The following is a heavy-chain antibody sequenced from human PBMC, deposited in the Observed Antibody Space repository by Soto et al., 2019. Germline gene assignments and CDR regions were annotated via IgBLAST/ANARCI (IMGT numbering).Heavy chain of an antibody. CDR2: ISTLPGNT. Sequence: QVHLEQSGAEVKKPGASVKVSCKASGYTFTHQGISWVRQAPGQGLEWVGWISTLPGNTDYAQKVQGRVTLSTDTSTSTAYMELKSLRSDDTAVYYCARDPHLSSWRKIDSWGQGTLVTVSS. CDR3: ARDPHLSSWRKIDS. J-gene: IGHJ4*02. CDR1: GYTFTHQG. D-gene: IGHD6-6*01. V-gene: IGHV1-18*01.